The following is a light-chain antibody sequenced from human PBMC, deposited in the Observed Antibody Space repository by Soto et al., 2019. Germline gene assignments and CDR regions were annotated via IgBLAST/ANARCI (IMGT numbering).Light chain of an antibody. CDR1: QTINNW. J-gene: IGKJ1*01. Sequence: DIQMTQSPSTLSASVGARVPITCRVSQTINNWLAWYQQKPGKAPKLLIYDASSLKSGVPSRFSGSGSGTELTITISSLQPDDCATYYGQQYNIYSGTFGLGTKVDIK. CDR3: QQYNIYSGT. CDR2: DAS. V-gene: IGKV1-5*01.